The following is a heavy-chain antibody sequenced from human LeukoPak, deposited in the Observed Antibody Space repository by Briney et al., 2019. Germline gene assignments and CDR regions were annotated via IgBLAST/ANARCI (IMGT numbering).Heavy chain of an antibody. CDR3: TKAISGWYYFTY. J-gene: IGHJ4*02. CDR1: GFVSDDSD. Sequence: GGSLRLSCAASGFVSDDSDMHWVRQAPGKGLEWVSVISGDGRTFYADSVKGRFTISRDNSKNSLHLQMNRLSTEDTAFYYCTKAISGWYYFTYWGQGTLVTVSS. D-gene: IGHD6-19*01. V-gene: IGHV3-43*02. CDR2: ISGDGRT.